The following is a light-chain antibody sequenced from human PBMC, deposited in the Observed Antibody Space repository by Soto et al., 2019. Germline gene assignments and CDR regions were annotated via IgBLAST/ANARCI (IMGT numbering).Light chain of an antibody. CDR2: EAS. J-gene: IGKJ1*01. CDR3: QQYYSDWT. CDR1: QSISGW. V-gene: IGKV1-5*01. Sequence: DLQMTQSPSTLSASVGDRVTITCRASQSISGWLAWYQQKPGTAPKLLIYEASNLESGVPSRFSGSGSGTEFTLTISSLQPDDFATYYCQQYYSDWTFGQGTKVDI.